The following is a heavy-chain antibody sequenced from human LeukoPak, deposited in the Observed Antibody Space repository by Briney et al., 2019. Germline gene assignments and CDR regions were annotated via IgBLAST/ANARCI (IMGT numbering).Heavy chain of an antibody. V-gene: IGHV3-33*01. CDR2: IWHDGSNK. CDR1: GFTFRTYG. CDR3: ARLGSGLRYFDY. Sequence: GGSLRLSCAASGFTFRTYGMHWVRQAPGKGREWVAVIWHDGSNKYYADSVKGRFTISRDNSKNTLYLQMNSLRAEDTAVYYCARLGSGLRYFDYWGQGTLVTVSS. D-gene: IGHD3-9*01. J-gene: IGHJ4*02.